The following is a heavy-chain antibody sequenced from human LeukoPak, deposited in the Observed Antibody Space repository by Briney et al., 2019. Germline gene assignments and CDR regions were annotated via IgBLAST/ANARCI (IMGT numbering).Heavy chain of an antibody. J-gene: IGHJ6*03. D-gene: IGHD3-10*01. Sequence: GGSLRLSCAASGFTFSSYWKSWVRQAPGKGLEWVANIKQDGSEKYYVDSVKGRFTISRDNAKSSLYLQMNSLRAEDTAVYYCARVDYYGSGSLMDVWGKGTTVTVSS. CDR1: GFTFSSYW. CDR2: IKQDGSEK. V-gene: IGHV3-7*01. CDR3: ARVDYYGSGSLMDV.